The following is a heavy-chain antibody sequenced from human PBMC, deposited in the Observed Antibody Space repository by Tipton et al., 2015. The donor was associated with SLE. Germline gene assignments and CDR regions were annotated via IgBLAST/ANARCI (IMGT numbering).Heavy chain of an antibody. CDR1: GGSISSTSDY. CDR2: IYYSGST. J-gene: IGHJ5*02. D-gene: IGHD3-9*01. Sequence: TLSLTCTVSGGSISSTSDYWGWIRQPPGKGLEWIGSIYYSGSTFHNPSLRSRVTISVDTSKNQFSLKLSSVTAADTAVYYCARLTAITIFNNWFDPWGQGTLVTVSS. CDR3: ARLTAITIFNNWFDP. V-gene: IGHV4-39*07.